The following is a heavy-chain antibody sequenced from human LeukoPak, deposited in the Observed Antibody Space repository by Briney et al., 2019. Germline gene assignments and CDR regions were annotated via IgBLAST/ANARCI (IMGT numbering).Heavy chain of an antibody. V-gene: IGHV1-18*01. Sequence: ASVKVSCKASGYTFTSYGISWVRQAPGQGLEWMGWISAYNGNTNYAQKLQGRVTMTTDTSTSTAYMELRSLRSDDTAMYYCARDKGPIAVAGTLAYGMDVWGQGTTVTVSS. D-gene: IGHD6-19*01. CDR1: GYTFTSYG. J-gene: IGHJ6*02. CDR2: ISAYNGNT. CDR3: ARDKGPIAVAGTLAYGMDV.